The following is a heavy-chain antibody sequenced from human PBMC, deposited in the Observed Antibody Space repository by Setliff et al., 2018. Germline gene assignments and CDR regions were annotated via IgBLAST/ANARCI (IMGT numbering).Heavy chain of an antibody. CDR2: IWGDGGTE. D-gene: IGHD2-15*01. V-gene: IGHV3-30-3*01. CDR1: GFTFSTYR. Sequence: GESLKISCAASGFTFSTYRMHWVRQAPGKGLEWVAVIWGDGGTEYAASVKGRFTISRDNSKNTLYLQMNSLRPEDTAVYYCARTCSGSGCYAGLESWGQGTPVTVSS. CDR3: ARTCSGSGCYAGLES. J-gene: IGHJ4*02.